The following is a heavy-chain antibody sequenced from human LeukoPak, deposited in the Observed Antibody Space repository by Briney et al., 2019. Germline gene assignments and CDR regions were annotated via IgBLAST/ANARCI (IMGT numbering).Heavy chain of an antibody. CDR1: GGTFSSYA. V-gene: IGHV1-69*05. J-gene: IGHJ4*02. D-gene: IGHD3-10*01. CDR3: ARYISMFRGVTTSVY. Sequence: GASVKVSCKASGGTFSSYAISWVRQAPGKGLEWMGGIIPIFGTANYAQKFQGRVTITTDESTSTAYMELSSLRSEDTAVCYCARYISMFRGVTTSVYWGQGALVTVSS. CDR2: IIPIFGTA.